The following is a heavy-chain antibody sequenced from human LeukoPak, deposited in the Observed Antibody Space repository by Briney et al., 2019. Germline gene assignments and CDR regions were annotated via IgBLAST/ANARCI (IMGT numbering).Heavy chain of an antibody. D-gene: IGHD3-10*01. CDR3: ARRMVRGADVPPYYYYYMDV. Sequence: SETLSLTCTVSGGSISSSSYYWGWIRQPPGKGLVWIGSIYYSGSTYYNPSLKSRVTISVDTSKNQFSLKLSSVTAADTAVYYCARRMVRGADVPPYYYYYMDVWGKGTTVTVSS. V-gene: IGHV4-39*01. CDR2: IYYSGST. J-gene: IGHJ6*03. CDR1: GGSISSSSYY.